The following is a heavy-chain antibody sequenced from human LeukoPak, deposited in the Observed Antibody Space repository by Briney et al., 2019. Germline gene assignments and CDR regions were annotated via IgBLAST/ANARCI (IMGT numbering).Heavy chain of an antibody. CDR3: ARGSGSYGQRALDI. Sequence: GGSLRLSCAASGFTFSSYGMHWARQAPGKGLEWVSLINSAGSNTIYADSVKGRFTISRDNAKNTLYLQMNSLRAEDTAVYYCARGSGSYGQRALDIWGQGTMVTVSS. J-gene: IGHJ3*02. V-gene: IGHV3-74*01. D-gene: IGHD3-10*01. CDR1: GFTFSSYG. CDR2: INSAGSNT.